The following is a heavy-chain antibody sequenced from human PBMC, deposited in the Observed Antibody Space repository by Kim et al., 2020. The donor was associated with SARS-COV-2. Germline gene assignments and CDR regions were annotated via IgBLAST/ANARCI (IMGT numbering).Heavy chain of an antibody. CDR1: GGSISSSSYY. Sequence: SETLSLTCTVYGGSISSSSYYWGWIRQPPGKGLEWIGSIYDSGNTYYNPSLKIRVTFLVDTSKNSLSLKPSSVTAAATSYYSCEGDGGRRYFD. CDR3: EGDGGRRYFD. V-gene: IGHV4-39*07. CDR2: IYDSGNT. J-gene: IGHJ4*01. D-gene: IGHD3-16*01.